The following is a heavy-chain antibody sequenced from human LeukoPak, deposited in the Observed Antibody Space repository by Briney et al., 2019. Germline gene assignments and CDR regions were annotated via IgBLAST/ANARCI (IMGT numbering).Heavy chain of an antibody. J-gene: IGHJ4*02. D-gene: IGHD3-10*01. CDR3: AKGGHYYGSGSYVPYPPHLDFDY. Sequence: PGRSLRLSCAASGFTFSSYGMHWVRQAPGKGLEWVAVISYDGSNKYYADSVKGRFTISRDNSKSTLYLQMNSLRAEDTAVYYCAKGGHYYGSGSYVPYPPHLDFDYWGQGTLVTVSS. CDR2: ISYDGSNK. V-gene: IGHV3-30*18. CDR1: GFTFSSYG.